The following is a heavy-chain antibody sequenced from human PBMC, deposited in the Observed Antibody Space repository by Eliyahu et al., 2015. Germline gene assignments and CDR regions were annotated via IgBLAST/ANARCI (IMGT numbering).Heavy chain of an antibody. CDR2: IYWDDDK. CDR3: AHRLRGNYGADYFAY. J-gene: IGHJ4*02. CDR1: GFSLSTSGVG. V-gene: IGHV2-5*02. D-gene: IGHD3-10*01. Sequence: QITLKESGPTLVKPTQTLTLTCTFSGFSLSTSGVGVGWIRQPPGKALEWLALIYWDDDKRYSPSPKSRLTITKDTSKNQVVLTMTNMDPVDTATYYCAHRLRGNYGADYFAYWGQGTLVTVSS.